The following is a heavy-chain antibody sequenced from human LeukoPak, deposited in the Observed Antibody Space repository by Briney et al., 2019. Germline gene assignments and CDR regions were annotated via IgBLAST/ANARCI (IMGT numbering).Heavy chain of an antibody. D-gene: IGHD3-9*01. CDR2: INHSGST. Sequence: PETLSLTCTVSGGSISSYYWSWIRQPPGKGLEWIGEINHSGSTNYNPSLKSRVTISVDTSKNQFSLKLSSVTAADTAVYYCARQILRYFDWLLSPSDYWGQGTLVTVSS. CDR1: GGSISSYY. CDR3: ARQILRYFDWLLSPSDY. V-gene: IGHV4-34*01. J-gene: IGHJ4*02.